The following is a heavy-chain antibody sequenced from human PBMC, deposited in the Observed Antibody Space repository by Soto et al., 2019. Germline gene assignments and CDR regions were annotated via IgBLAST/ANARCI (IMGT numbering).Heavy chain of an antibody. Sequence: EVQVVESGGGLVQPGGSLRLSCTAPGSPFSSYGMNWVRQAPGKGLEWVASINNGGEYIYYADSVQGRFTISRDNAKNSLYPQMNSLRAEDTAVYFCARDESAGSSIRYWGQGTLVTVSS. CDR3: ARDESAGSSIRY. D-gene: IGHD6-13*01. J-gene: IGHJ4*02. V-gene: IGHV3-21*01. CDR1: GSPFSSYG. CDR2: INNGGEYI.